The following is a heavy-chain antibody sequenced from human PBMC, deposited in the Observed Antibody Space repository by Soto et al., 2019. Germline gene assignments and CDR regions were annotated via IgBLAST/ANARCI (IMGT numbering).Heavy chain of an antibody. Sequence: GGSLRLSCAASGFTFSSYAMSWVRQAPGKGLEWVSAISGSGGSTYYADSVKGRFTISRDNSKNTRYLQMNSLRAEDTAVYYCAKLLRYFDWLSPGAFDIWGQGTMVTVSS. CDR1: GFTFSSYA. D-gene: IGHD3-9*01. CDR2: ISGSGGST. J-gene: IGHJ3*02. CDR3: AKLLRYFDWLSPGAFDI. V-gene: IGHV3-23*01.